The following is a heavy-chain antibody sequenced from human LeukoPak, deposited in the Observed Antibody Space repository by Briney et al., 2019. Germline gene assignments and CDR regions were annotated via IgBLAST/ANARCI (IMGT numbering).Heavy chain of an antibody. CDR1: GFTVSSNY. V-gene: IGHV3-53*01. Sequence: GSLRLSCAASGFTVSSNYMSWVRQAPGKGLEWVSVIYSGGSTYYADSVKGRFTISRDNSKNTLYLQMNSLRAEDTAVYYCARGGLRYSTYGMDGWGKGTTVTVSS. CDR2: IYSGGST. J-gene: IGHJ6*04. CDR3: ARGGLRYSTYGMDG. D-gene: IGHD3-9*01.